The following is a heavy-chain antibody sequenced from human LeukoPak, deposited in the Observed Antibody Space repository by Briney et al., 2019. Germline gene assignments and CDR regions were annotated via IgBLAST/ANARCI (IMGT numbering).Heavy chain of an antibody. Sequence: GGSLRLSCAASGFTFSSYSMNWVRQAPGKGLEWVSSISSSSSYIYYADSVKGRFTISRDNAKNSLYLQMNSLRAEDTAVYYYAREGIAAAGTLDNYYYGMDVWGQGTTVTVSS. D-gene: IGHD6-13*01. CDR3: AREGIAAAGTLDNYYYGMDV. J-gene: IGHJ6*02. CDR1: GFTFSSYS. CDR2: ISSSSSYI. V-gene: IGHV3-21*01.